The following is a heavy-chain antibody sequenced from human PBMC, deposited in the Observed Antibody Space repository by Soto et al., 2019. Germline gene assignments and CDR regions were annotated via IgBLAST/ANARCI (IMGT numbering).Heavy chain of an antibody. Sequence: GGSLRLSCAASGFTFSNAWMSWVRQAPGKGLEWVGRIKSKTDGGTTDYAAPGKGRFTISSDDSKNSLYLQMNSLKTEDTAVYYCTTATGYSSSWYDYWGQGTLVTVSS. V-gene: IGHV3-15*01. CDR3: TTATGYSSSWYDY. D-gene: IGHD6-13*01. J-gene: IGHJ4*02. CDR2: IKSKTDGGTT. CDR1: GFTFSNAW.